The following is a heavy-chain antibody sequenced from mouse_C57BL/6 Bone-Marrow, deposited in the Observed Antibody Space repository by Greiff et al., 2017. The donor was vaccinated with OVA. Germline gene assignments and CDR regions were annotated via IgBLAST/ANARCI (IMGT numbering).Heavy chain of an antibody. J-gene: IGHJ4*01. V-gene: IGHV5-9-1*02. CDR1: GFTFSSYA. Sequence: EVKLMESGEGLVKPGGYLKLSCAASGFTFSSYAMSWVRQTPEKRLEWVAYISSGGDYIYYADTVKGRFTISRDNARNTLYLQMSSLKSEDTAMYYCTRLLDAMDYWGQGTSVTVSS. D-gene: IGHD2-1*01. CDR2: ISSGGDYI. CDR3: TRLLDAMDY.